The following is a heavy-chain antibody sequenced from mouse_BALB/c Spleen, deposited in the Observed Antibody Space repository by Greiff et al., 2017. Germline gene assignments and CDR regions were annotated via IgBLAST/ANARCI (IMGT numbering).Heavy chain of an antibody. CDR2: IYPGDGDT. CDR3: APFITTARGFAY. D-gene: IGHD1-2*01. Sequence: QVHVKQSGPELVKPGASVKISCKASGYAFSSSWMNWVKQRPGQGLEWIGRIYPGDGDTNYNGKFKGKATLTADKSSSTAYMQLSSLTSVDSAVYFCAPFITTARGFAYWGQGTLVTVSA. V-gene: IGHV1-82*01. J-gene: IGHJ3*01. CDR1: GYAFSSSW.